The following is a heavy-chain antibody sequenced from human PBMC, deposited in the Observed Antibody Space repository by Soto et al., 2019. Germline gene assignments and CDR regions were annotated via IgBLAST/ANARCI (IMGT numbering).Heavy chain of an antibody. J-gene: IGHJ4*02. CDR3: ARVNNWNYPVDY. CDR1: GFTFSSYA. V-gene: IGHV3-74*01. D-gene: IGHD1-7*01. Sequence: GGSLRLSCAAPGFTFSSYAMHWVRQAPGKGLEWVSRINSDGSNTGYADTVKGRFTISRDNAKSTLYLQMNSLTAEDTAVYYCARVNNWNYPVDYWSQGTLVTVSS. CDR2: INSDGSNT.